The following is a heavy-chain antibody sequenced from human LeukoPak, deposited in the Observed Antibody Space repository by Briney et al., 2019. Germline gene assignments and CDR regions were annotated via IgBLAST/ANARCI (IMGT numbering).Heavy chain of an antibody. Sequence: PGGSLRLSCAASGFTFSSHWMSWVRQAPGKGLEWVANIKQDGSEKYHVDSVKGRFTISRDNAKNSLYLQMNSLRAEDTAVYYCVRGGGSFDYWGQGTLVTVSS. D-gene: IGHD3-16*01. CDR1: GFTFSSHW. CDR3: VRGGGSFDY. V-gene: IGHV3-7*04. CDR2: IKQDGSEK. J-gene: IGHJ4*02.